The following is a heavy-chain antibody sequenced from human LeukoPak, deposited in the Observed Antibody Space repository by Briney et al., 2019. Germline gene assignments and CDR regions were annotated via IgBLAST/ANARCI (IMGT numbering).Heavy chain of an antibody. CDR2: ISYDGSNK. CDR1: GFTFSSYG. J-gene: IGHJ4*02. CDR3: VKTGDNVLGAFDY. Sequence: GRSLRLSCAASGFTFSSYGMHWVRQAPGKGLEWVAVISYDGSNKYYADSVKGRFTISRDNSKNTLYLQMNSLRAEDTAVYYCVKTGDNVLGAFDYWGQGTLVTVSS. V-gene: IGHV3-30*18. D-gene: IGHD2-8*01.